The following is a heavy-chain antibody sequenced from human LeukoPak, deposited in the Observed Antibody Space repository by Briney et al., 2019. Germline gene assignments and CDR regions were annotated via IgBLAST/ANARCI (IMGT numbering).Heavy chain of an antibody. D-gene: IGHD1-26*01. V-gene: IGHV4-30-4*08. Sequence: SQTLSLTCTVSGGSISSGDYYWSWIRQPPGKGLEWIGYIYYSGRTYYNPSLKSRVTISVDTSKNQFSLKLSSVTAADTAVYYCARTIVGATMALDYWGQGTLVTVSS. CDR2: IYYSGRT. CDR1: GGSISSGDYY. CDR3: ARTIVGATMALDY. J-gene: IGHJ4*02.